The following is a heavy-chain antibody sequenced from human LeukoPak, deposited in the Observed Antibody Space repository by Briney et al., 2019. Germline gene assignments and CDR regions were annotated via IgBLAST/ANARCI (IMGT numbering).Heavy chain of an antibody. V-gene: IGHV1-2*02. Sequence: GASVKVSCKASGYTFTGYYMHWVRQAPGQGLEWMGWINPNSGGTNYAQKFQGRGTMTRDTSISTAYMELSRLRSDDTAVYYCARDPIVVVPAAWGDYYYYYMDVWGKGTTVTVSS. J-gene: IGHJ6*03. D-gene: IGHD2-2*01. CDR1: GYTFTGYY. CDR2: INPNSGGT. CDR3: ARDPIVVVPAAWGDYYYYYMDV.